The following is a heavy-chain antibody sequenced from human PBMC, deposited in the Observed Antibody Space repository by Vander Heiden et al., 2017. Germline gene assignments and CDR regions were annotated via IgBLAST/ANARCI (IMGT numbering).Heavy chain of an antibody. D-gene: IGHD3-16*02. V-gene: IGHV4-4*02. CDR1: GGSLSSSNW. J-gene: IGHJ3*02. Sequence: QVQLQESGPGLVTPSVTLSLTCAVSGGSLSSSNWWSWVRKPPGKGLEWIGEIYRSGSTNYNPSLKSRVTISVDKSKNQFSLKLSSVTAADTAVYYCARELPNYDYVWGSYRIDAFDIWGQGTMVTVSS. CDR2: IYRSGST. CDR3: ARELPNYDYVWGSYRIDAFDI.